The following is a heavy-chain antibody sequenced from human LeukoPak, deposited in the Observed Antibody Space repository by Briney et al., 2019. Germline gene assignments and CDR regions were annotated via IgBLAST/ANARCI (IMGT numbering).Heavy chain of an antibody. D-gene: IGHD6-19*01. CDR2: INHSGST. CDR1: GLSFSGYY. CDR3: ARVSVVAGNDY. J-gene: IGHJ4*02. Sequence: SETLSLTCAVYGLSFSGYYWSWIRQPPGKGLEWIGEINHSGSTNYNPSLKSRVTISVDTSKNQFSLKLSSVTAAEKAVDYCARVSVVAGNDYWGQGNLVTVSS. V-gene: IGHV4-34*01.